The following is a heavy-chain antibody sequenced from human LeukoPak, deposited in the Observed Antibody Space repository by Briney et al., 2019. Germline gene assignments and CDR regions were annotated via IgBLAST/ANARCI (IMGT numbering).Heavy chain of an antibody. CDR2: INPKSGGT. J-gene: IGHJ4*02. D-gene: IGHD6-13*01. V-gene: IGHV1-2*02. Sequence: GASVNVSCKASGYTFTGYYMHWVRQAPGQGLECMGGINPKSGGTNYAQNFQRRVPMTRDTSISTAYMELSGLRSDDRAVYYCVRDAIAAAGTGGWGQGTLVTVSS. CDR1: GYTFTGYY. CDR3: VRDAIAAAGTGG.